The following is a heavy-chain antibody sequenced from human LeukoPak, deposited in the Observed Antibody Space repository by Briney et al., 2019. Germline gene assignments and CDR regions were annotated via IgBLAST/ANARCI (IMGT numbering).Heavy chain of an antibody. CDR1: GGSISSSSYY. J-gene: IGHJ4*02. V-gene: IGHV4-39*01. Sequence: TTPETLSLTCTVSGGSISSSSYYWGWIRQPPGKGLEWIGSIFYSGSTYYNPSLKSRVTISVDTSKNQFSLKLSSVTAADTAVYYCARRARGSYLYYSDYWVQGNLVTVSS. CDR2: IFYSGST. D-gene: IGHD3-10*01. CDR3: ARRARGSYLYYSDY.